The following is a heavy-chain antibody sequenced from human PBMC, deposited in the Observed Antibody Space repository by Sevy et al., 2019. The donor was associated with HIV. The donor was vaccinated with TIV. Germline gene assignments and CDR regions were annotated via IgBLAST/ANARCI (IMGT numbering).Heavy chain of an antibody. Sequence: GGSLRLSCAASGFTFSGSAMHWVRQASGKGLEWVGRIRSKANSYATAYAASVKARFTNSRDESKNMADLQMNGLKTEDTAVYYCLRPAGIVGATTGGDYWGQGTLVTVSS. CDR3: LRPAGIVGATTGGDY. CDR2: IRSKANSYAT. J-gene: IGHJ4*02. V-gene: IGHV3-73*01. CDR1: GFTFSGSA. D-gene: IGHD1-26*01.